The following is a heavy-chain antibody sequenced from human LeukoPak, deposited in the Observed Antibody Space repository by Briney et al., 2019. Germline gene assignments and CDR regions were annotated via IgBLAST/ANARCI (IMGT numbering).Heavy chain of an antibody. CDR3: ARHVLGAAAGTDY. CDR2: IHNSGST. Sequence: SEALSLTCTVSGGSSSTYYWSWFRQPPGKGLEWVGHIHNSGSTNYNPSLKSRVTISVDTSKTQFSLKLSSVTAADTAVYYCARHVLGAAAGTDYWGQGTLVTVSS. J-gene: IGHJ4*02. CDR1: GGSSSTYY. V-gene: IGHV4-59*08. D-gene: IGHD6-13*01.